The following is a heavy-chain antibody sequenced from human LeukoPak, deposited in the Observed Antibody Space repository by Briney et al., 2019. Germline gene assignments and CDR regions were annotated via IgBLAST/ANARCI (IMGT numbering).Heavy chain of an antibody. CDR1: GGSIRGYY. CDR3: ARHEFDSGSLPYFDY. J-gene: IGHJ4*02. Sequence: SETLSLTCTVSGGSIRGYYWSWIRQPPGKGLEWIGYIYYSGSTNYNPSLKSRVTISVDTSKNQFSLKLSAVTAADTAVYYCARHEFDSGSLPYFDYWGQGILVTDSS. D-gene: IGHD3-10*01. CDR2: IYYSGST. V-gene: IGHV4-59*08.